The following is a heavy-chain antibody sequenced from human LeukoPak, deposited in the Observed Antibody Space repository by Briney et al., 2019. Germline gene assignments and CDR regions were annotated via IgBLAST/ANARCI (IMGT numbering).Heavy chain of an antibody. CDR1: GFTFSSYG. J-gene: IGHJ1*01. D-gene: IGHD3-22*01. CDR3: AKAKDSSGYYRTAEYSQH. V-gene: IGHV3-30*02. Sequence: PGGSLRLSCAASGFTFSSYGMHWVHQAPGKGLEWVAFIRYDGSNKYYADSVKGRFTISRDNSKNTLYLQMNSLRAEDTAVYYCAKAKDSSGYYRTAEYSQHWGQGTLVTVSS. CDR2: IRYDGSNK.